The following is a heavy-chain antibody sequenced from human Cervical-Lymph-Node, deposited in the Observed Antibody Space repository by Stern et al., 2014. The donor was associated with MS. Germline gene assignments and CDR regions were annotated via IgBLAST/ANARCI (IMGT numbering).Heavy chain of an antibody. CDR3: ARRGMDV. Sequence: EVQLVQSGAEVKKPGESLTLSCKGFGYSFNIYWIAWVRQGPGKGLEWMGLIYPDDSDTGYSPSFQGQVTFSVDKSISAAYLQWSSLKPSDTATYFCARRGMDVWGQGTSVTVSS. CDR1: GYSFNIYW. CDR2: IYPDDSDT. J-gene: IGHJ6*02. V-gene: IGHV5-51*01.